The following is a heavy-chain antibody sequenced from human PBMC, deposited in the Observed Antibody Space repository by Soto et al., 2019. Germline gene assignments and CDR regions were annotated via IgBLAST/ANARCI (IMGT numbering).Heavy chain of an antibody. D-gene: IGHD6-13*01. CDR3: ATEAAVVVGAFDI. J-gene: IGHJ3*02. CDR1: GLTFSSFG. CDR2: ISYDGSNK. V-gene: IGHV3-30*03. Sequence: GGSLRLSCAVSGLTFSSFGFYWVRQAPGKGLEWLAVISYDGSNKYYADSVKGRFTISGDNSKNTLYLQVNSLRAEDTALYYCATEAAVVVGAFDIWGQGTTVTVSS.